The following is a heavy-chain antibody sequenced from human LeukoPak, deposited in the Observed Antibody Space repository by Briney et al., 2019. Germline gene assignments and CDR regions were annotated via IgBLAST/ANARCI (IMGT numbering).Heavy chain of an antibody. V-gene: IGHV4-59*01. CDR2: IYTSGST. CDR3: AREEPQTTVPEGMDV. Sequence: PSETLSLTCSVSGASIRSYYWSWIRQPPGKGLEWIGYIYTSGSTNHSPSLKGRVTISVDTSKNQFSLQLRSVTAADTAVYYCAREEPQTTVPEGMDVWGQGTTVTVSS. D-gene: IGHD4-17*01. CDR1: GASIRSYY. J-gene: IGHJ6*02.